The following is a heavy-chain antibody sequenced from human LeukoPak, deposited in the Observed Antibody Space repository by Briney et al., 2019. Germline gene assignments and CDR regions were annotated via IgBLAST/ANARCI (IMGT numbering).Heavy chain of an antibody. CDR2: IYPGDSDT. CDR3: ARLGGYCSGGSCWLDP. Sequence: GESLKISCKGSGYSFTSYWIGWVRQMPGKGLEWMGIIYPGDSDTRYSPSLQGQVTISADKSISTAYLQWSSLKASDTAMYYCARLGGYCSGGSCWLDPWGQGTLVTVSS. J-gene: IGHJ5*02. V-gene: IGHV5-51*01. CDR1: GYSFTSYW. D-gene: IGHD2-15*01.